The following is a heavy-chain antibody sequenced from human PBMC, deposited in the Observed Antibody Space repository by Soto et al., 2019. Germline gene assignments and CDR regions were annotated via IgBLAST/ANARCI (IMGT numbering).Heavy chain of an antibody. CDR3: ARESEDLTSNFDY. Sequence: LRLSCAASGFTFTRYSMNWVRQAPGKGLEWVSSISSTTNYIYYGDSMKGRFTISRDNAKNSLYLEMNSLRAEDTAVYYCARESEDLTSNFDYWGQGTLVTVS. CDR1: GFTFTRYS. J-gene: IGHJ4*02. V-gene: IGHV3-21*06. CDR2: ISSTTNYI.